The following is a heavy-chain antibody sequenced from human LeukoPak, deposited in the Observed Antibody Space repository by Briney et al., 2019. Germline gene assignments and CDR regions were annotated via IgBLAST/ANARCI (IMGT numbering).Heavy chain of an antibody. CDR2: ISAYNGNT. D-gene: IGHD6-13*01. CDR3: VRTTAAGTGNWFDP. Sequence: GASVKVSCKASGYTFTSYGISWVRQAPGEGLEWMGWISAYNGNTNYAQKLQGRVTMTTDTSTSTAYMELRSLRSDDTAVYYCVRTTAAGTGNWFDPWGQGTLVTVSS. V-gene: IGHV1-18*01. J-gene: IGHJ5*02. CDR1: GYTFTSYG.